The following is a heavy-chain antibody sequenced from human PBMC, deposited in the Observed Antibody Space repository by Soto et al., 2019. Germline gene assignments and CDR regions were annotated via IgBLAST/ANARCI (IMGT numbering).Heavy chain of an antibody. CDR3: ARRLTNPTAIIGRTEFDY. J-gene: IGHJ4*02. Sequence: GESLKISCQASGYSFTSYWITWVGQMPGKGLEWVGTIAPSGSYATYSPAFLGHVTISADKSITTAYLQWSRLEASDTAIYYCARRLTNPTAIIGRTEFDYWGQGTLVTVSS. V-gene: IGHV5-10-1*01. CDR2: IAPSGSYA. D-gene: IGHD1-1*01. CDR1: GYSFTSYW.